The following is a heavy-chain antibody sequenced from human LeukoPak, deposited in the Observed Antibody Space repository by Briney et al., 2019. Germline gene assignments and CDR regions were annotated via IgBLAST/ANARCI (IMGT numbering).Heavy chain of an antibody. CDR3: ARDGVRVAGPYYYYYGMDV. V-gene: IGHV3-11*01. Sequence: GGSLRLSCAASGFTFSDYYMSWIRQAPGKGLEWVSYISSSGSTIYYADSVKGRFTISRDNAKNSLYLQMNSLRAEDTAVYYCARDGVRVAGPYYYYYGMDVWGQGTTVTVSS. CDR1: GFTFSDYY. D-gene: IGHD6-19*01. J-gene: IGHJ6*02. CDR2: ISSSGSTI.